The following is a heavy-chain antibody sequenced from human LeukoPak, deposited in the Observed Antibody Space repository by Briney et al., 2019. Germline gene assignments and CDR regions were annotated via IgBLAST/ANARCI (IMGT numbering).Heavy chain of an antibody. CDR3: ARLIDYGGSGYYFDY. Sequence: GESLKISCKGYGYSFTTYWIGWVRQMPGKGLEWMAIIYPADSDTRHSPSFQGQVTISADKSISTAYLQWSSLKASDTAIYYCARLIDYGGSGYYFDYWGRGTLVTVSS. D-gene: IGHD4-23*01. CDR1: GYSFTTYW. J-gene: IGHJ4*02. CDR2: IYPADSDT. V-gene: IGHV5-51*01.